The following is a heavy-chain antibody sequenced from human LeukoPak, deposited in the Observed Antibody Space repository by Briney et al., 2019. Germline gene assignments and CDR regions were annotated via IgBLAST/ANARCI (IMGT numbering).Heavy chain of an antibody. D-gene: IGHD3-22*01. CDR3: ARSSGYMSY. Sequence: SETLSLTCTVSHYSISSNYYWCWIRQPPGKGLEWIGSIYHSGSTYYNPSLKSRVTISVDTSKNQFSLRLTSVTAADTAVYYCARSSGYMSYWGQGTQVTISS. V-gene: IGHV4-38-2*02. J-gene: IGHJ4*02. CDR1: HYSISSNYY. CDR2: IYHSGST.